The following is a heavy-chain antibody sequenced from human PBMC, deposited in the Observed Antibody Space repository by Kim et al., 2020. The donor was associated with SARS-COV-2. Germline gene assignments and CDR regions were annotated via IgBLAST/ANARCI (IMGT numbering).Heavy chain of an antibody. D-gene: IGHD1-1*01. CDR2: ISHGEGI. CDR1: GGSLNDFY. V-gene: IGHV4-34*01. CDR3: ASGGERADTGY. Sequence: SETLSLTCTIYGGSLNDFYWSWIRQPPGKGLEWIGKISHGEGINYNPSLKSRITMSIDTSKNLFSLRLTYVPDADAATDYYASGGERADTGYWCSGTLVT. J-gene: IGHJ1*01.